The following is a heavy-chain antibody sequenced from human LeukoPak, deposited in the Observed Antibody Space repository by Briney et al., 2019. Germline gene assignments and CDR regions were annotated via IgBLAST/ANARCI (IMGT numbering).Heavy chain of an antibody. V-gene: IGHV1-69*13. J-gene: IGHJ4*02. Sequence: SVKVSCKASGYTFTSYYMHWVRQAPGQGPEWMGGVTPIFGTASYAQKFQGRVTITADESTNTAYMELNGLRSDDTAVYYCTRCRTPYNNYYFDYWGQGTLVTVSS. D-gene: IGHD4-11*01. CDR1: GYTFTSYY. CDR3: TRCRTPYNNYYFDY. CDR2: VTPIFGTA.